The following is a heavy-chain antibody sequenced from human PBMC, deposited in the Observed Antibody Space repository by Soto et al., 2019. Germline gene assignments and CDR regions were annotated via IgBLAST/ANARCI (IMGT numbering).Heavy chain of an antibody. J-gene: IGHJ4*02. D-gene: IGHD7-27*01. CDR2: VFHTGNT. V-gene: IGHV4-4*02. CDR3: ARKAWVRFDY. Sequence: PSETLSLTCTVSGDSMTRSVWWTWVRQPPGKGLEWIGEVFHTGNTNYNSSLKSRVTMSVDKSTNEFSLKVTSVTAADTAIYYCARKAWVRFDYWGQGALVTVSS. CDR1: GDSMTRSVW.